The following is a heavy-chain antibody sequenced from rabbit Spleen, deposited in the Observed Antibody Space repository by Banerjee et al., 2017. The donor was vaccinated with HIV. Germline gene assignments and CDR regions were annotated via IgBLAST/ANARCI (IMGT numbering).Heavy chain of an antibody. CDR2: IYAGSSAST. J-gene: IGHJ3*01. Sequence: QEQLEESGGDLVKPEGSLTLTCTASGFSFSTSYYMCWVRQAPGKGLEWIACIYAGSSASTYYASWAKGRFTISKTSSTTVTLQLTSLTAADTATYFCARGYTDYATSRLDLWGPGTLVT. V-gene: IGHV1S45*01. CDR1: GFSFSTSYY. CDR3: ARGYTDYATSRLDL. D-gene: IGHD6-1*01.